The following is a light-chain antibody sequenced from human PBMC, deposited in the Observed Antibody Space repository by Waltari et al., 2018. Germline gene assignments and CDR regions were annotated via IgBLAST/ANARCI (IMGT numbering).Light chain of an antibody. CDR2: GAS. CDR1: QTIRTN. V-gene: IGKV3-15*01. CDR3: QQYNNWPPIT. J-gene: IGKJ5*01. Sequence: ETVMTQSPASLSVSPGERATLSCRASQTIRTNLAWYQHKPGQAPRLLIHGASTRAPGIPARFSGSGSGTEFTLTISSLQSEDSAVYYCQQYNNWPPITFGQGTRLEIK.